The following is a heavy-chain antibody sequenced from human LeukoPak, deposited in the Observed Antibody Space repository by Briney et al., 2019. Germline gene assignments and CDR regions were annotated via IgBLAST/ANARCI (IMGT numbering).Heavy chain of an antibody. D-gene: IGHD1-1*01. J-gene: IGHJ4*02. Sequence: SETLSLTCTVSGGAINNSELYWGWVRQPPGKGLEWIAMIYYSGSTYSNPSLKSRVTISVDTSKNQFSLKVRSVTAADSAVYFCARLAGHHNNGRFDFWGQGVLVSVSS. CDR3: ARLAGHHNNGRFDF. V-gene: IGHV4-39*01. CDR2: IYYSGST. CDR1: GGAINNSELY.